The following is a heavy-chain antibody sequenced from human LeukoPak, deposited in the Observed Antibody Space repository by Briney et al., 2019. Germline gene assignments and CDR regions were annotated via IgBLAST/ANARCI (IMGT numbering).Heavy chain of an antibody. CDR3: ARGDSSSILINDAFDF. J-gene: IGHJ3*01. D-gene: IGHD2-21*01. CDR1: GFTFSSYE. V-gene: IGHV3-48*03. Sequence: GRSLTLSCAASGFTFSSYEMIWLRQAPGKGLEWVAYISSSSSTIYYADSVQGRFTISRDNAKNSLYLQLSSLRGEDTALYYCARGDSSSILINDAFDFWGQGTMVTVSS. CDR2: ISSSSSTI.